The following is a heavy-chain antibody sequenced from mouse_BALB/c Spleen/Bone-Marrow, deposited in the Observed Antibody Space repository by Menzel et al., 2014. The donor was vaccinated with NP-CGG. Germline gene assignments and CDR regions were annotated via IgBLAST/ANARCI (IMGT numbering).Heavy chain of an antibody. V-gene: IGHV5-6-3*01. J-gene: IGHJ3*01. CDR1: GFTFSTYG. CDR2: INNNGGST. CDR3: ARDHVVGY. Sequence: EVMLVESGGGLVQPGGSLKLSCAASGFTFSTYGMSWVRQTPDKRLELVASINNNGGSTYYPDSVKGRFTISRDNAKNTLYLQMGSLKSEDTGMYYCARDHVVGYWGQGTLVTVSA.